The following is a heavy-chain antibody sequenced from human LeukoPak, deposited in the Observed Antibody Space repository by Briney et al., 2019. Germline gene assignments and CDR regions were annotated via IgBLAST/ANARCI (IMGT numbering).Heavy chain of an antibody. CDR1: GFTVSSNY. CDR2: IYSGGST. V-gene: IGHV3-66*01. D-gene: IGHD4-17*01. Sequence: GGSLRLSCAASGFTVSSNYMSWVRQAPGKGLEWVSVIYSGGSTYYADSVKGRFTISRDNSKNTLYLQMNSLRAEDTAVYYCARDRDYGDYVFDYWGQGILVTVST. J-gene: IGHJ4*02. CDR3: ARDRDYGDYVFDY.